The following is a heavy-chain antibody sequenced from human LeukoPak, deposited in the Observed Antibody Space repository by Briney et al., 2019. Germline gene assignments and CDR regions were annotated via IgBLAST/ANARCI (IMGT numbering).Heavy chain of an antibody. CDR2: INDSGDTI. CDR3: ARGQTGDFDP. D-gene: IGHD4-17*01. Sequence: LSLTCTVSGGSISSGDYYWSWIRQAPGKGLEWVAYINDSGDTIYYADSVKGRFTISRDNAKNSLYLQMTSLRAEDTAVYYCARGQTGDFDPWGQGTLVTVSS. V-gene: IGHV3-11*04. J-gene: IGHJ5*02. CDR1: GGSISSGDYY.